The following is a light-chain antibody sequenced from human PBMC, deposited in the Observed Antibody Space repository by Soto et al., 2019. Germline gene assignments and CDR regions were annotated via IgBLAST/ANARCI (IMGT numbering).Light chain of an antibody. CDR2: AAS. CDR1: QSISNSY. Sequence: EIVLTQSPGTLPLSPGERATLSCRASQSISNSYLAWYQQKPGQAPSLLIYAASSRAIGIPDRFSGSGSGTDCTLAISRLEPEDFAVYYCQQYGSAPYTFGQGTKLEIK. J-gene: IGKJ2*01. CDR3: QQYGSAPYT. V-gene: IGKV3-20*01.